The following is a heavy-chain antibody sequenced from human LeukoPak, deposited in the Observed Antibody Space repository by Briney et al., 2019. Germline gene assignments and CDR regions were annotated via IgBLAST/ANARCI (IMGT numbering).Heavy chain of an antibody. V-gene: IGHV4-39*07. D-gene: IGHD2-15*01. CDR2: IYYSGST. Sequence: PSETLSLTCTVSGDSISSSSYYWGWIRQPPGKGLEWIGSIYYSGSTYYNPSLKSRFTISVDTSKNQFSLKLSSVTAADTAVYYCARDIGWFDPWGQGTLVTVSS. CDR3: ARDIGWFDP. CDR1: GDSISSSSYY. J-gene: IGHJ5*02.